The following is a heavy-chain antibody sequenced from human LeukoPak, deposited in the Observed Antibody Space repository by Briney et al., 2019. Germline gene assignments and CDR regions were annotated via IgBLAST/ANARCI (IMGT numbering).Heavy chain of an antibody. CDR1: GYTFTGYY. CDR2: INPNSGGA. V-gene: IGHV1-2*06. J-gene: IGHJ6*03. D-gene: IGHD2-15*01. Sequence: ASVKVSCKASGYTFTGYYMHWVRQAPGQGLEWMGRINPNSGGANYAQKFQGRVTMTRDTSISTAYMELSRLRSDDTAVYYCARADEYCSGGSCYSGSYNPYCFYYYMDVWGKGTTVTVSS. CDR3: ARADEYCSGGSCYSGSYNPYCFYYYMDV.